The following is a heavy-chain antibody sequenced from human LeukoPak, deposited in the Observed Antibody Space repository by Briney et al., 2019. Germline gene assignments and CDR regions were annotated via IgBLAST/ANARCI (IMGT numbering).Heavy chain of an antibody. V-gene: IGHV4-39*07. D-gene: IGHD3-3*01. CDR3: ARDLEGYYDFWSGYYTGRTHFDY. CDR2: IYYSGST. Sequence: SETLSLTCTVSGGSISSSSYYWGWIRQPPGKGLEWIGSIYYSGSTYYNPSLKSRVTISVDTSKNQFSLKLSSVTAADTAVYYCARDLEGYYDFWSGYYTGRTHFDYWGQGTLVTVSS. J-gene: IGHJ4*02. CDR1: GGSISSSSYY.